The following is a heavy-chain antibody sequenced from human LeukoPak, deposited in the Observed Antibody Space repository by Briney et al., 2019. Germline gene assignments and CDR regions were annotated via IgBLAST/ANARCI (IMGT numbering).Heavy chain of an antibody. Sequence: SVKVSCKASGGTFSSYAISWVRQAPGQGLEWMGGIIPIFGTANYAQKFQGRVTIIADKSTSTAYMELSSLRSEDTAVYYCARLSIAVAGTEDYWGGETGDTVPS. D-gene: IGHD6-19*01. V-gene: IGHV1-69*06. CDR1: GGTFSSYA. CDR2: IIPIFGTA. CDR3: ARLSIAVAGTEDY. J-gene: IGHJ4*02.